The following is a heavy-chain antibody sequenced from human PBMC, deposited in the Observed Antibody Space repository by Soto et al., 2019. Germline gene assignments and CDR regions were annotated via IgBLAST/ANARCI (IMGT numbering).Heavy chain of an antibody. CDR1: GGTFSSYA. CDR3: ARGLYYGSGREGYFDY. V-gene: IGHV1-69*01. CDR2: IIPIFGTA. Sequence: QVQLVQSGAEVKKPGSSVKVSCKASGGTFSSYAISWVRQAPGQGLEWMGGIIPIFGTANYAQKFQGRVTITADESTSTAYMELGSLRSEDTAVYYCARGLYYGSGREGYFDYWGQGTLVTVSS. D-gene: IGHD3-10*01. J-gene: IGHJ4*02.